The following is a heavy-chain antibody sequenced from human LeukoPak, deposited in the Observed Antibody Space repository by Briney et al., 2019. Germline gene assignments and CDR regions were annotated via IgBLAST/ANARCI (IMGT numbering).Heavy chain of an antibody. J-gene: IGHJ3*02. CDR2: MYYSGST. CDR1: GGSISNYY. CDR3: ARDVTPTDYYDSTGYSASAAFDI. D-gene: IGHD3-22*01. V-gene: IGHV4-59*01. Sequence: SETLSLTCTVSGGSISNYYWSWIRQPPGKGLEWIGYMYYSGSTNYNPSLKSRVTISVDTSKNQFSLKLSSVTAADTAVYYCARDVTPTDYYDSTGYSASAAFDIWGQGTMVTVSS.